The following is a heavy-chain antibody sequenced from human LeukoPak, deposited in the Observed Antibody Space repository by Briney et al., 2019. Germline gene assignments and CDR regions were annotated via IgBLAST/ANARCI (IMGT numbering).Heavy chain of an antibody. J-gene: IGHJ4*02. D-gene: IGHD3-22*01. V-gene: IGHV3-43*01. CDR3: AKDLTYESSGSVIDS. CDR2: VNWHGTT. Sequence: GGSLRLSCAASGFIFEDYTMHWVRQVPGKTLEWVSLVNWHGTTYYADSLKGRFTISRDNSKNSLYLQMDSLRIEDTAFYYCAKDLTYESSGSVIDSWGLGTLVTVSS. CDR1: GFIFEDYT.